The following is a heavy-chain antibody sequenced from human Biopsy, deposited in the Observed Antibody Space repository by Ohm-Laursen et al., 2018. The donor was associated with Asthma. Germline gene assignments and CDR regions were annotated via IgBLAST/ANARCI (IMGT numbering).Heavy chain of an antibody. CDR1: GFTFSTSW. CDR3: AKDFRRIAVAGDRGFDY. V-gene: IGHV3-7*05. CDR2: IKEDGSEK. J-gene: IGHJ4*02. D-gene: IGHD6-19*01. Sequence: SLTLSCTASGFTFSTSWMTWVRQAQGKGLEWVANIKEDGSEKNYVDSVKDRFTISRDNGKNSLYLQMNSLRADDAAVYYCAKDFRRIAVAGDRGFDYWGQGTLVIVSS.